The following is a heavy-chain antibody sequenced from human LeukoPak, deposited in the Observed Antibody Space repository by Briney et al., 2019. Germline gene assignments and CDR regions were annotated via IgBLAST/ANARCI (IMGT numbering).Heavy chain of an antibody. J-gene: IGHJ4*02. CDR1: GFTVSSNY. V-gene: IGHV3-53*01. Sequence: GGSLRLSCAASGFTVSSNYMSWVRQAPGKGLEWVSLVYSGGSTYYADSVKGRFTISRDISKNTLYLQMNSLRAEDTAVYYCASHWGGYWGQGTLDTVSS. CDR3: ASHWGGY. CDR2: VYSGGST. D-gene: IGHD3-16*01.